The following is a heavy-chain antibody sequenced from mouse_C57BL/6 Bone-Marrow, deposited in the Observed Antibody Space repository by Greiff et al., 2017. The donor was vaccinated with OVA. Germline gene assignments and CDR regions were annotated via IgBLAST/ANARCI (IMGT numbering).Heavy chain of an antibody. J-gene: IGHJ3*01. Sequence: VQLQQSGPGLVQPSQSLSITCTVSGFSLTSYGVHWVRQSPGKGLEWLGVIWRGGSTDYNAAFMSRLSTTKDNSKSQVFFKMNSLQAYDAAIYYCAKNDWFDYWGQGTLVTVSA. V-gene: IGHV2-5*01. CDR2: IWRGGST. CDR1: GFSLTSYG. CDR3: AKNDWFDY.